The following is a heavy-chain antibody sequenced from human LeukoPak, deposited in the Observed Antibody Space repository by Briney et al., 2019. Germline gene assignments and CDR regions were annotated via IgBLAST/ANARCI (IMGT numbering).Heavy chain of an antibody. J-gene: IGHJ5*02. Sequence: ASVKVSCKASGYTFTSYDINWVRQATGQGLEWMGWMNPNSGNTGYAQKFQGRVTMTRNTSISTAYMELSSLRSEDTDVYYCARGGTIAARGGNWFDPWGQGTLVTVSS. CDR2: MNPNSGNT. CDR3: ARGGTIAARGGNWFDP. D-gene: IGHD6-6*01. CDR1: GYTFTSYD. V-gene: IGHV1-8*01.